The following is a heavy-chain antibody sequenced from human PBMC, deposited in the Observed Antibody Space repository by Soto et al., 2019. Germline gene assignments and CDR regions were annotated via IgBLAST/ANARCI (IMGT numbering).Heavy chain of an antibody. J-gene: IGHJ5*02. CDR3: AKGGSSWTGWFDP. Sequence: ASVKVSCKASGYPLTAKYLHWVRQAPGQGLEWMGWINPSSGGTKEAQKFRGRVTMTRDTSISAAYMQLSRLTSDDTAVYYCAKGGSSWTGWFDPWGQGTMVTVS. D-gene: IGHD6-13*01. V-gene: IGHV1-2*02. CDR2: INPSSGGT. CDR1: GYPLTAKY.